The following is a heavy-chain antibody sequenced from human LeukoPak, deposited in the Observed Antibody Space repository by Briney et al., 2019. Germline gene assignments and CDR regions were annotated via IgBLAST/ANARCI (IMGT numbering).Heavy chain of an antibody. V-gene: IGHV5-51*01. Sequence: GESLKISCEGSGYTFTNYWIGWVRQMPGKGLEWMGIIYPGDSDTTYSPSFQGQVTISADKSINTAYLQCTSLKASDTAMYYCAKSGNGFGESHFDYWGQGTLVTVSS. CDR1: GYTFTNYW. CDR2: IYPGDSDT. CDR3: AKSGNGFGESHFDY. D-gene: IGHD3-10*01. J-gene: IGHJ4*02.